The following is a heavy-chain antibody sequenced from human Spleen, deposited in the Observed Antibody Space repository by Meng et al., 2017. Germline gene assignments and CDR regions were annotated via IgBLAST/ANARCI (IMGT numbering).Heavy chain of an antibody. Sequence: SETLSLTCTVSGGSISSSTYYWGWIRQPPGKGLEWVGSIHHSGSTYYNPSLKTRVTISADTSKNQVSLKLRSATAADTAVYSCARLQNYDSSGYYKVLPDSWGQGTLVTVSS. D-gene: IGHD3-22*01. CDR2: IHHSGST. J-gene: IGHJ4*02. V-gene: IGHV4-39*07. CDR1: GGSISSSTYY. CDR3: ARLQNYDSSGYYKVLPDS.